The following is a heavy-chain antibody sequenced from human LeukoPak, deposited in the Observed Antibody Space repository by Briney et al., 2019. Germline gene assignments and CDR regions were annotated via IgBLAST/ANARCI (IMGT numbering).Heavy chain of an antibody. V-gene: IGHV1-69*05. CDR1: GGTFSSYA. CDR3: ARAFEGELSPDY. J-gene: IGHJ4*02. CDR2: IIPIFGTA. D-gene: IGHD3-16*02. Sequence: SVKVSCKASGGTFSSYAISWVRQAPGQGLEWMGMIIPIFGTANYAQKFQGRVTITTDESTSTAYMELSSLRSEDTAVYYCARAFEGELSPDYWGQGTLVTVSS.